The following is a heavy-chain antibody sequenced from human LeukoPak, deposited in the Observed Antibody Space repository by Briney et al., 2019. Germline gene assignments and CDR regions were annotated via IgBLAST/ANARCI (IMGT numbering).Heavy chain of an antibody. V-gene: IGHV3-23*01. Sequence: GGSLRLSCAASGFTFSNYAMSWVRQAPGKGLEWVSVISGSGGSTYYVDSVKGRFTISRDNSKNTLYLQMNSLRAEDTAVYYCAKDVEWDLDAFDIWGQGTMVTVSS. J-gene: IGHJ3*02. CDR2: ISGSGGST. D-gene: IGHD1-26*01. CDR1: GFTFSNYA. CDR3: AKDVEWDLDAFDI.